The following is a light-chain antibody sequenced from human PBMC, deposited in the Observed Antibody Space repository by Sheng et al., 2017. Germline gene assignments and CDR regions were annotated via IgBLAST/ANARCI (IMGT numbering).Light chain of an antibody. J-gene: IGLJ2*01. V-gene: IGLV6-57*02. CDR3: QSYDSSNP. Sequence: NFMLTQPHSVSESPGKTVTISCTGSSGSIASNYVQWYQQRPGSAPTTVIYEDNQRPSGVPDRFSGSIDSSSNSASLTISGLKTEDEADYYCQSYDSSNPFGGGTKLTV. CDR2: EDN. CDR1: SGSIASNY.